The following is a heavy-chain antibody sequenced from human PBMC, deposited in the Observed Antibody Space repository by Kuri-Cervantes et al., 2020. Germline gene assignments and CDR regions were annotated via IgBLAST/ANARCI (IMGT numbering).Heavy chain of an antibody. V-gene: IGHV3-23*01. CDR1: GFTFSSYA. J-gene: IGHJ4*02. CDR2: ISGSGGST. Sequence: GESLKISCAASGFTFSSYAMSWVRQAPGKGLEWVSAISGSGGSTYYADSVKGRFTISRDNSKNTLYLQMNSLKTEDTAVYYCTTENFYTYYFDYWGQGTLVTVSS. CDR3: TTENFYTYYFDY. D-gene: IGHD3-3*01.